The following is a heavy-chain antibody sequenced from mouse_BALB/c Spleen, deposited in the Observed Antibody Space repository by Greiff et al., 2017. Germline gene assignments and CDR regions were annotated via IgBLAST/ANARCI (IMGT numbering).Heavy chain of an antibody. Sequence: VQRVESGPGLVQPSQSLSITCTVSGFSLTSYGVHWVRQSPGKGLEWLGVIWSGGSTDYNAAFISRLSISKDNSKSQVFFKMNSLQANDTAIYYCARNTPLLRLLYAMDYWGQGTSVTVSS. J-gene: IGHJ4*01. CDR2: IWSGGST. CDR1: GFSLTSYG. D-gene: IGHD1-2*01. V-gene: IGHV2-2*02. CDR3: ARNTPLLRLLYAMDY.